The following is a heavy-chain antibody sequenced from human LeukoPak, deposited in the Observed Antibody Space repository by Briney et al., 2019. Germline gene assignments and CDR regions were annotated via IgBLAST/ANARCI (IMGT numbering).Heavy chain of an antibody. Sequence: SETLTLTCTVSGGSISSYYGSWIRQPPGKGLEWIAYIYYSGSTNYNPSLKSRVTISVDTSKNQFSLKLSSVTAADTAVYYCARHNYYDSSGYYPLLFDYWGQATMPTVSS. CDR3: ARHNYYDSSGYYPLLFDY. CDR2: IYYSGST. CDR1: GGSISSYY. V-gene: IGHV4-59*01. J-gene: IGHJ4*02. D-gene: IGHD3-22*01.